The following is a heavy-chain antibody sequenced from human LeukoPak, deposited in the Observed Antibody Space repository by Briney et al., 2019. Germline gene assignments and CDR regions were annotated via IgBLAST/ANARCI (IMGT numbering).Heavy chain of an antibody. CDR1: GDTLIGYG. CDR3: ARGYSNPPLEY. Sequence: QPGGSLRLPCVASGDTLIGYGINWVRQAPGKGLEWISSISSSTTTTYYADSVRGRFTISRDSAKNSLYLHMNSLRAEDTAIYYCARGYSNPPLEYWGQGTPVTVSS. V-gene: IGHV3-48*01. J-gene: IGHJ4*02. D-gene: IGHD4-11*01. CDR2: ISSSTTTT.